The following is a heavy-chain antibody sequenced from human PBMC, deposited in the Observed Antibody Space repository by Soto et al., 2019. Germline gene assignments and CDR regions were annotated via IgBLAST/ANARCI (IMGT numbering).Heavy chain of an antibody. J-gene: IGHJ4*02. CDR2: ISYDGSNK. CDR3: AKESRPKVLRYFDWSDY. Sequence: QVQLVESGGGVVQPGRSLRLSCAASGFTFSSYGMHWVRQAPGNGLAWVAVISYDGSNKYYADSVKGRFTISRDNSKNPVYLQMNRLRAEDTAVYYCAKESRPKVLRYFDWSDYWGQGTLVTVSS. CDR1: GFTFSSYG. D-gene: IGHD3-9*01. V-gene: IGHV3-30*18.